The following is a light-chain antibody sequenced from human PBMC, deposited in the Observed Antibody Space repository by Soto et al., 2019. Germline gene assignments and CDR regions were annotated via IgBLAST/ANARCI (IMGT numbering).Light chain of an antibody. V-gene: IGKV3-20*01. CDR2: GAS. Sequence: EIVLTQSPGTLSLSPGERATLSCRASLSVSSSYLAWYQQKPGQAPRLLIYGASSSATGIPDRFSGSGSGTDFTLTIRRLEPEDFAVYYCKQYGSPPRMYTFGQGTKLEIK. CDR1: LSVSSSY. CDR3: KQYGSPPRMYT. J-gene: IGKJ2*01.